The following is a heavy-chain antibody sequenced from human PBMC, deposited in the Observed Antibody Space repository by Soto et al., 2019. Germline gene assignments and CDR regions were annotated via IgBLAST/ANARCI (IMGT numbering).Heavy chain of an antibody. CDR2: IIPIFGTA. D-gene: IGHD3-22*01. J-gene: IGHJ5*02. CDR1: GGTFSSYA. CDR3: ARVYYYSSVYLPGHNWFDP. Sequence: GASLKVSCKASGGTFSSYAISWVRQAPGQGLEWMGGIIPIFGTANYAQKFQGRVTITADESTSTAYMELSSLRSEDTAVYYCARVYYYSSVYLPGHNWFDPWGQGTLVTVSS. V-gene: IGHV1-69*13.